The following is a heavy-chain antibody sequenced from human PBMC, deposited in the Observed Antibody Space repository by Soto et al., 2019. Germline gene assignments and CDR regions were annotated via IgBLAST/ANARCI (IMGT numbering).Heavy chain of an antibody. D-gene: IGHD3-3*01. CDR1: GFTFDDYA. CDR2: ISWNSGSI. Sequence: EVQLVESGGGLVQPGRSLRLSCAASGFTFDDYAMHWVRQAPGKGLEWVSGISWNSGSIGYADSVKGRFTISRDNAKNSLYLQMNSLRAEDTALYYCRVDDPYGKDVWGQGTTVTVSS. J-gene: IGHJ6*02. CDR3: RVDDPYGKDV. V-gene: IGHV3-9*01.